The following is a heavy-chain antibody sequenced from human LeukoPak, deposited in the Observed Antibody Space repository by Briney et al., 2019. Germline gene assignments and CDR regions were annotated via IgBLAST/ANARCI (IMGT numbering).Heavy chain of an antibody. J-gene: IGHJ3*02. CDR2: IYPGDSDT. D-gene: IGHD3-22*01. Sequence: GASLQISCKGSGSIFTSYWIGWVRQLPGKGLEWMGIIYPGDSDTRYSPSFQGQVTISADKSISTAYLQWSSLKASDTAMHYCAVTLDYYDSSTDAFDIWGQGTMVTVSS. CDR1: GSIFTSYW. CDR3: AVTLDYYDSSTDAFDI. V-gene: IGHV5-51*01.